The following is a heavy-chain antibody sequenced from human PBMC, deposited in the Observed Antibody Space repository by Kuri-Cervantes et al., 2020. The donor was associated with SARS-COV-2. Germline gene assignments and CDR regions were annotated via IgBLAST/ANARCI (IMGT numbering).Heavy chain of an antibody. J-gene: IGHJ4*02. V-gene: IGHV3-20*04. Sequence: GESLKISCAASGFTFDDYGMSWVRQAPGKGLEWVSGINWNGGSTGYADSVKGRFTISRDNAKNTLYLQMSSLRAEDTAVYYCARDLRMGKSLDYWGQGTRVTVSS. CDR3: ARDLRMGKSLDY. CDR2: INWNGGST. D-gene: IGHD7-27*01. CDR1: GFTFDDYG.